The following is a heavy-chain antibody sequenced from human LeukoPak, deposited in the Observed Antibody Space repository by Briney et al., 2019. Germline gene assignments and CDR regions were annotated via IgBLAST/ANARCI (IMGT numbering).Heavy chain of an antibody. CDR2: ISSNGGST. CDR3: ARGTNLRYGYFDY. CDR1: GFTFSSYA. Sequence: GGSLRLSCAAPGFTFSSYAMHWVRQAPGKGLEYVSSISSNGGSTFYANSVKGRFTISRDNSKNTLYLQMGSLRAEDMAVYYCARGTNLRYGYFDYWGQGTLVTVSS. D-gene: IGHD1-1*01. J-gene: IGHJ4*02. V-gene: IGHV3-64*01.